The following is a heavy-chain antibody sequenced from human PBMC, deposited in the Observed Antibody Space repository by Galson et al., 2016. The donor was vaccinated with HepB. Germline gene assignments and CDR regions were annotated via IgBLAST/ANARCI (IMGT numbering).Heavy chain of an antibody. CDR3: ARTGTPNYYHYYGMDV. CDR1: GLTFSTYA. J-gene: IGHJ6*02. V-gene: IGHV3-23*01. D-gene: IGHD1-1*01. CDR2: ISGSGGET. Sequence: SLRLSCAASGLTFSTYAMSWVRQAPGKGLEWVSTISGSGGETNYADSVKGRFTISRDNSKNTLYLQMNSLRAEDTAVYYCARTGTPNYYHYYGMDVWGQGTTVTVSS.